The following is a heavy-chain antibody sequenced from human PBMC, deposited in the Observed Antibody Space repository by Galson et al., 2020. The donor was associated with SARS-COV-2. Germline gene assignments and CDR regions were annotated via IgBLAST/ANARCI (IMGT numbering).Heavy chain of an antibody. V-gene: IGHV3-33*06. J-gene: IGHJ4*02. CDR3: AKWIPTGTYFDY. CDR1: GFTFSSYG. CDR2: IWYDGSNK. Sequence: GGSLRLSCAASGFTFSSYGMHWVRRAPGKGLEWVAVIWYDGSNKYYADSVKGRFTISRDNSKNTLYLQMNSLRAEDTAVYYCAKWIPTGTYFDYWGQGTLVTVSS. D-gene: IGHD2-8*02.